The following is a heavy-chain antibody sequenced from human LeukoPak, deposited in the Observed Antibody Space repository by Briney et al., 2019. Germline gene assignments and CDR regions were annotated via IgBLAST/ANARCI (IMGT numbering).Heavy chain of an antibody. Sequence: GRSLRLSCAASGFTFDDYAMHWVRQAPGKGLEWVSGISWNSGSIGYADSVKGRFTISRDNAKNSLYLQMNSLRAEDTALYYCAKDRGKLLFDFDYWGQGTLVTVSS. CDR2: ISWNSGSI. J-gene: IGHJ4*02. CDR1: GFTFDDYA. V-gene: IGHV3-9*01. D-gene: IGHD1-26*01. CDR3: AKDRGKLLFDFDY.